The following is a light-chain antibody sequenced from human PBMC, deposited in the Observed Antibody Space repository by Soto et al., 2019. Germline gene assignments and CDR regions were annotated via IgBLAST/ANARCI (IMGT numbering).Light chain of an antibody. CDR1: SGHSSYA. J-gene: IGLJ2*01. CDR3: QTWGTGPVI. V-gene: IGLV4-69*01. CDR2: LNSDGTH. Sequence: QAVVTQSPSASASLGASVKLTCTLSSGHSSYAIAWHQQQPEKGPRYLMILNSDGTHTKGEGIPDRFSGSSSGAERYLTISSLQSEDEADYYCQTWGTGPVIFGGGTKLTVL.